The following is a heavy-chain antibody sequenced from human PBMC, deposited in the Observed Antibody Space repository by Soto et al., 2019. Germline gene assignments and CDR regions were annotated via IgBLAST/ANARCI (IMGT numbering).Heavy chain of an antibody. CDR2: ISSTTHYI. V-gene: IGHV3-21*06. CDR1: GFTFTRYS. J-gene: IGHJ4*02. CDR3: ARESEDLTSNFDY. Sequence: GGSLSLSCAASGFTFTRYSMNWVRQAPGKGLEWVSSISSTTHYIYYGDSTKGRFTISRDKAKNSLYLEMNSLRAEDTAVYYCARESEDLTSNFDYWGQGTLVTVSS.